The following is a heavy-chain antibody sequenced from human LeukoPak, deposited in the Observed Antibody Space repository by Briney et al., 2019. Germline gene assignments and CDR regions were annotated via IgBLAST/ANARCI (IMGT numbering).Heavy chain of an antibody. J-gene: IGHJ4*02. Sequence: ASVKVSCKASGYAFIGYYIHWVRQAPGQGLEWLGSIFPNTGDTRYAQKFQGRVTMTRDTSISTASMELSRLRSDDTAVYYCARVHPYDSSGYFDYWGQGTLVTVSS. V-gene: IGHV1-2*02. CDR1: GYAFIGYY. CDR2: IFPNTGDT. D-gene: IGHD3-22*01. CDR3: ARVHPYDSSGYFDY.